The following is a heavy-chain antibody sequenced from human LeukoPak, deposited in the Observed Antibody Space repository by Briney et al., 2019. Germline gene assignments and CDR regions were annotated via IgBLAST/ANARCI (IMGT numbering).Heavy chain of an antibody. V-gene: IGHV1-24*01. J-gene: IGHJ5*02. D-gene: IGHD6-13*01. CDR2: FDPEDGET. CDR1: GYTLTELS. CDR3: ATILPLIAAAGAFDP. Sequence: ASVKVSCKVSGYTLTELSMHWVRQAPGKGLEWMGGFDPEDGETIYAQKFQGRVTMTEDTSTDTAYMELSSLRSEDTAVYYCATILPLIAAAGAFDPWGQGTLVTVSS.